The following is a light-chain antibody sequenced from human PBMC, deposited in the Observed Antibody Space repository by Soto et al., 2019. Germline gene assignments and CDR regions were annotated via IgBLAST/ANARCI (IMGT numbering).Light chain of an antibody. V-gene: IGKV1-5*03. CDR1: QIINTW. J-gene: IGKJ3*01. CDR3: QQYETYSGT. Sequence: DIQMTQSPSSLSASVGDRATITCRASQIINTWLAWYQQKPVKAPKLLIYRASNLVNGVPSRFSGSGSGTEFTLTISSLQPDDFSIYYCQQYETYSGTFGPGTKVDL. CDR2: RAS.